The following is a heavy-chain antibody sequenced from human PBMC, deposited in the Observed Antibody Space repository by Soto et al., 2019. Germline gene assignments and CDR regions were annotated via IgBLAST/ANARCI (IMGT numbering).Heavy chain of an antibody. Sequence: GGSLRLSSAASGFAFSSYSMNWVRQAPGKGLEWVSYISSSSSTIYYADSVKGRFTISRDNAKNSLYLQMNSLRAEDTAVYYCARDSGYYVDYWGQGTLVTVSS. CDR2: ISSSSSTI. V-gene: IGHV3-48*01. CDR1: GFAFSSYS. J-gene: IGHJ4*02. CDR3: ARDSGYYVDY. D-gene: IGHD3-22*01.